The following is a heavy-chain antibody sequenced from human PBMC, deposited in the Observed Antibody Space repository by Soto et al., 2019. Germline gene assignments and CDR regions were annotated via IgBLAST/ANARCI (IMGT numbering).Heavy chain of an antibody. V-gene: IGHV6-1*01. Sequence: PSQTLSLTCAISGDSVSSNSAAWSWIRQSPSRGLEWLGRTYYRSKWYNDYAVSVKSRITINPDTSKNQFSLKLSSVTAADTAVFYGGRQVWSYGTWLDPWGQETLVTFS. CDR2: TYYRSKWYN. CDR3: GRQVWSYGTWLDP. CDR1: GDSVSSNSAA. D-gene: IGHD3-16*01. J-gene: IGHJ5*02.